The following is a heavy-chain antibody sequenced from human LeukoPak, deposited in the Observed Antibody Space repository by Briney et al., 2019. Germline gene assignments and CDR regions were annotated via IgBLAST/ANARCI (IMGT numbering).Heavy chain of an antibody. Sequence: GGSLRLSCAASGFTFSSNSMNWVRQAPGKGLEWVSSISSSSSYIYYADSVKGRFTISRDNAKNSLYLQMNSLRAEDTAVYYCARIAEGIAVAGTRYYYYYMDVWGKGTTVTVSS. CDR3: ARIAEGIAVAGTRYYYYYMDV. CDR1: GFTFSSNS. CDR2: ISSSSSYI. V-gene: IGHV3-21*01. J-gene: IGHJ6*03. D-gene: IGHD6-19*01.